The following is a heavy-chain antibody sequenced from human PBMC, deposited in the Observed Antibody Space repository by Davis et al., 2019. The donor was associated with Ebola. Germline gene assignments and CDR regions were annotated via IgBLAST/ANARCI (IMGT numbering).Heavy chain of an antibody. J-gene: IGHJ4*02. D-gene: IGHD6-13*01. CDR2: IRPDGSEE. Sequence: GESLKISCAASGFTFRNYWMGWVRQAPGKGLEWVANIRPDGSEEQYVDSLKGRITISRDNAKNSLYLQVNSLRDEDTAVYYCAKFSRAGESDWGQGTLVTVSS. CDR3: AKFSRAGESD. V-gene: IGHV3-7*03. CDR1: GFTFRNYW.